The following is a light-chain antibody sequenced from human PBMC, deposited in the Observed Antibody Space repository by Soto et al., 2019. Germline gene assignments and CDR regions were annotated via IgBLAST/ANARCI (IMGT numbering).Light chain of an antibody. Sequence: DIQMTQSPSSLSASAGDRVTITCQARQDISNHLNWYQQKAGKAPKLLIHDASNLEAGVPARFTGSGAGPDFTLTISSLQPEDIATYYCQQYVNALTFGGGTKVEIK. CDR3: QQYVNALT. J-gene: IGKJ4*01. V-gene: IGKV1-33*01. CDR2: DAS. CDR1: QDISNH.